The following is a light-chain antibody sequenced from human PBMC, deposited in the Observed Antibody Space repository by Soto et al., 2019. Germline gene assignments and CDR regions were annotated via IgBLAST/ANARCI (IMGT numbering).Light chain of an antibody. CDR3: QQYNSYSWT. CDR2: DAS. J-gene: IGKJ1*01. V-gene: IGKV1-5*01. Sequence: DIQMTQSPSTLSASLGDRVTITCRASQSISSWLAWYQQKPGTAPKVLIYDASRLESGVPSRFSGSGSGTEFTLTITSLQPADFATYYCQQYNSYSWTFGQGTKVDIK. CDR1: QSISSW.